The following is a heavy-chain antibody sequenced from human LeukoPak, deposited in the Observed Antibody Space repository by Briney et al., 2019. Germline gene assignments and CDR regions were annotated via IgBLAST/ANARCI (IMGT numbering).Heavy chain of an antibody. CDR2: ISSSGSMI. V-gene: IGHV3-48*03. D-gene: IGHD1-1*01. Sequence: GGSLRLSCAASGFTFSSYAMNWVRQVPGKGVEWVSKISSSGSMIYYADSVKGRFTISRDNAKNSLYLQMNSLRAEDTAIYYCARGYSRGIHFDYWGQGTLVTVSS. CDR3: ARGYSRGIHFDY. CDR1: GFTFSSYA. J-gene: IGHJ4*02.